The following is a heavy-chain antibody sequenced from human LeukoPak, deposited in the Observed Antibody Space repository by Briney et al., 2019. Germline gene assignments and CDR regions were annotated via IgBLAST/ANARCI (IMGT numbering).Heavy chain of an antibody. D-gene: IGHD2-2*01. V-gene: IGHV3-9*01. J-gene: IGHJ3*02. CDR3: ARDRGGPYCSSTSCYGAFDI. Sequence: GRSLRLSCAASGFTFDDYAMHWVRQAPGKGLEWVSGISWNSGSIGYADSVKGRFTISRDNAKNSLYLQMNSLRAEDTALYYCARDRGGPYCSSTSCYGAFDIWGQGTMVTVSS. CDR1: GFTFDDYA. CDR2: ISWNSGSI.